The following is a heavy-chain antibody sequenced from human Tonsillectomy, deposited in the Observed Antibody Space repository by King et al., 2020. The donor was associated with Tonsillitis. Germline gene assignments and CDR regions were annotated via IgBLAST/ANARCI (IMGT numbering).Heavy chain of an antibody. CDR3: AHEPHATAPWRGGTSFTTAPYFDY. V-gene: IGHV2-5*02. Sequence: ITLKESGPTLVRPTQTLTLTCTFSGFSLSTDGVGVGWVRQPPGKALEWLALIYWDDDKRYSVSLKSRLTITKDTSKNQVFLTMTNMDPVDTATYYCAHEPHATAPWRGGTSFTTAPYFDYWGQENLLTVSS. J-gene: IGHJ4*02. CDR2: IYWDDDK. D-gene: IGHD2-21*02. CDR1: GFSLSTDGVG.